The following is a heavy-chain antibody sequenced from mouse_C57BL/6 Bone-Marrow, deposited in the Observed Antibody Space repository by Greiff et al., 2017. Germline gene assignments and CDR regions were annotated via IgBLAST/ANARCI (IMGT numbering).Heavy chain of an antibody. CDR3: APHYYGKGFDV. J-gene: IGHJ1*03. V-gene: IGHV14-2*01. Sequence: VQLQQSGAELVKPGASVKLSCTASGFNIKDYYMHWVKQRTEQGLAWIGRIDPEDGETKYAPKFQGKATITADTSSNTSDLQLSSLTSEDTSVYYCAPHYYGKGFDVWGTGTTVTVSS. CDR1: GFNIKDYY. D-gene: IGHD1-2*01. CDR2: IDPEDGET.